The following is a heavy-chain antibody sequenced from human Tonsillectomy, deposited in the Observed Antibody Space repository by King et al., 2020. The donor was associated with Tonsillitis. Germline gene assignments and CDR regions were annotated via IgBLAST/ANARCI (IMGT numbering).Heavy chain of an antibody. CDR2: ITHIGDYT. J-gene: IGHJ4*02. D-gene: IGHD1-26*01. Sequence: VQLVESGGGLVQPGGSLRLSCAASGFTFVYFAMSWFRQAPGMGLEWVSSITHIGDYTYYADSVKGRFTISRDSSRNTLYLRMNSLRGEDTAIYFCAKVHGTPFWGQGTLVTVSS. V-gene: IGHV3-23*04. CDR3: AKVHGTPF. CDR1: GFTFVYFA.